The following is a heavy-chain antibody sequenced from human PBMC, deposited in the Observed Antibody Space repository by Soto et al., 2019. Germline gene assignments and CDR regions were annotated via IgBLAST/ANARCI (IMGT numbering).Heavy chain of an antibody. D-gene: IGHD2-2*03. CDR2: ISAYNGNT. V-gene: IGHV1-18*01. CDR3: AREFLDIVVVPAEYYMDV. J-gene: IGHJ6*03. CDR1: GYTFTSYG. Sequence: EASVKVSCKASGYTFTSYGISWVRQAPGQGLEWMGWISAYNGNTNYAQKLQGRVTMTTDTSTSTAYMELRSLRSDDTAVYYCAREFLDIVVVPAEYYMDVWGKGTKVTGSS.